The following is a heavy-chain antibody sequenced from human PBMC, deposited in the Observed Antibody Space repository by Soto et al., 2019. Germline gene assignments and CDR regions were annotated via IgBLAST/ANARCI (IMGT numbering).Heavy chain of an antibody. CDR2: IYYSGST. CDR3: ARGGYNWNDVTDY. CDR1: GGSISSYY. D-gene: IGHD1-20*01. Sequence: SETLSLTCTVSGGSISSYYLSWIRQHPGKGLEWIGYIYYSGSTYSNPSLKSRVTISVDTSKNQFSLKLSSVTAADTAVYYCARGGYNWNDVTDYWGQGTLVTVSS. V-gene: IGHV4-59*01. J-gene: IGHJ4*02.